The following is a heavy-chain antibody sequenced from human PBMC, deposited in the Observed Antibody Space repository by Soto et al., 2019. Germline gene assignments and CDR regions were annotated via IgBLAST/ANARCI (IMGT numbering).Heavy chain of an antibody. V-gene: IGHV1-69*13. CDR1: GGTFSSYA. Sequence: SVKVSCKASGGTFSSYAISWVRQAPGQGLEWMGGIIPIFGTANYAQKFQGRVTITADESTSTAYMELSSLRSEDTAVYYCATMYNWNYLSWFDPWGQGTLVTVSS. CDR3: ATMYNWNYLSWFDP. D-gene: IGHD1-7*01. J-gene: IGHJ5*02. CDR2: IIPIFGTA.